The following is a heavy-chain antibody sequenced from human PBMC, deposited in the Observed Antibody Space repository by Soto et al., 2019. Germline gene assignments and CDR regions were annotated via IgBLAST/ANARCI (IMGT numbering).Heavy chain of an antibody. CDR1: GYTFTGYY. CDR2: INPRGGST. J-gene: IGHJ6*02. V-gene: IGHV1-46*01. CDR3: ATGRKWEHSYGTDV. Sequence: SVKVSCKASGYTFTGYYMHWVRQAPGQGLEWMGIINPRGGSTSYAQKFQGRVTMTRDTSKNTLYLQMDSLRAADTAMYYCATGRKWEHSYGTDVWGQGTTVTVS. D-gene: IGHD1-26*01.